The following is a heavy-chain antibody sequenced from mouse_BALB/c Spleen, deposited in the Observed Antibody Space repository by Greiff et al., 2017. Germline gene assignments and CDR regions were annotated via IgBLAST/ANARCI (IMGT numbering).Heavy chain of an antibody. Sequence: VQLQQSGAELVRPGTSVKISCKASGYTFTNYWLGWVKQRPGHGLEWIGDIYPGGGYTNYNEKFKGKATLTADTSSSTAYMQLSSLTSEDSAVYFCARGGDYDVFAYWGQGTLVTVSA. V-gene: IGHV1-63*02. J-gene: IGHJ3*01. D-gene: IGHD2-4*01. CDR2: IYPGGGYT. CDR1: GYTFTNYW. CDR3: ARGGDYDVFAY.